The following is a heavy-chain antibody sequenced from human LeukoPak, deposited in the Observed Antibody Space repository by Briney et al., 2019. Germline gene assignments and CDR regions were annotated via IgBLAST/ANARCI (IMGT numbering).Heavy chain of an antibody. CDR1: GGTFSSYA. V-gene: IGHV1-69*04. J-gene: IGHJ4*02. CDR2: IIPILGIA. CDR3: ARGGEYYGSSGYPQRADY. Sequence: SVKVSCKASGGTFSSYAISWVRQAPGQGLEWMGRIIPILGIANYAQKFQGRVTITADKSTSTAYMELSSLRSEDTAVYYCARGGEYYGSSGYPQRADYWGQGTLVTVSS. D-gene: IGHD3-22*01.